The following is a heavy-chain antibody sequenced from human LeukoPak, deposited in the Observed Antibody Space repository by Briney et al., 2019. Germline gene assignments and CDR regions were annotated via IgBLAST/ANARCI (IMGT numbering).Heavy chain of an antibody. V-gene: IGHV4-34*01. D-gene: IGHD5-12*01. CDR2: INHSGST. Sequence: SETLSLTCAVYGGSFSGYYWSWIRQPPGKGLEWIGEINHSGSTNYNPSLKSRVTVSVETSKNQFSLKLTSVTAADTAVYYCARARGTVAIDYWGQGTLVTVSS. J-gene: IGHJ4*02. CDR1: GGSFSGYY. CDR3: ARARGTVAIDY.